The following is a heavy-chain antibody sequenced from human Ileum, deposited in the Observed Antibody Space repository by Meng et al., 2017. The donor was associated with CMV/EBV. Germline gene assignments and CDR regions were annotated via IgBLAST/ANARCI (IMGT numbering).Heavy chain of an antibody. CDR3: ARLFWSGDIYFDF. CDR1: GATINAGGQF. CDR2: IYYFRGGT. J-gene: IGHJ4*02. V-gene: IGHV4-31*03. D-gene: IGHD3-3*01. Sequence: SETLSLTCTVSGATINAGGQFWSWIRQRPGKGLEWIGNIYYFRGGTTYNPSFKSRASIWIDTSETQFSLKLTSVTAADTAVYYCARLFWSGDIYFDFWGQGTLVTVS.